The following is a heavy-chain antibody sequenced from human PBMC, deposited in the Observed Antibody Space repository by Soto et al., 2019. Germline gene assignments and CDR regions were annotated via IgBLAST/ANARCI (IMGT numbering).Heavy chain of an antibody. CDR3: ARYPSVGYCSGGSCYPPYYYGMDV. V-gene: IGHV5-51*01. Sequence: GESLKISCKGSGYSFTSYWIGWVRQMPGKGLEWMGIIYPGDSDTRYSPSFQGQVTISADKSISTAYLQWSSLKASETAMYYCARYPSVGYCSGGSCYPPYYYGMDVWGQGTTVTVSS. J-gene: IGHJ6*02. CDR2: IYPGDSDT. D-gene: IGHD2-15*01. CDR1: GYSFTSYW.